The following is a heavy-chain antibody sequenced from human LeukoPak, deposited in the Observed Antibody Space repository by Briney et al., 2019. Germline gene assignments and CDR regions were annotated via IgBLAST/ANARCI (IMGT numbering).Heavy chain of an antibody. D-gene: IGHD5-18*01. CDR1: GYTLTEIS. Sequence: ASVKVSCKVSGYTLTEISLHWVRQATGKGLEWMGGFDREDGGTMYAQKFQGRITMAEDTSTDTAFMELSSLRSEDTAVYYCATVGYSYGAFDYWGQGTLVIVSS. V-gene: IGHV1-24*01. CDR3: ATVGYSYGAFDY. J-gene: IGHJ4*02. CDR2: FDREDGGT.